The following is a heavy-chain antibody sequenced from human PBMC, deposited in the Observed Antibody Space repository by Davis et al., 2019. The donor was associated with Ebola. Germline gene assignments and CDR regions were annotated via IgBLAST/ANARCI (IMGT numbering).Heavy chain of an antibody. CDR3: LAGTNY. CDR1: GSMLSTYA. D-gene: IGHD6-19*01. CDR2: ISKDGSSE. J-gene: IGHJ4*02. Sequence: GGSLRPSCAAPGSMLSTYAMHWVRQAQGKGLEWVEVISKDGSSEDYADSLRGRFTISRDKSKNMLFLQMNSLRPEDTAVYYCLAGTNYWGQGTQVIVSS. V-gene: IGHV3-30*04.